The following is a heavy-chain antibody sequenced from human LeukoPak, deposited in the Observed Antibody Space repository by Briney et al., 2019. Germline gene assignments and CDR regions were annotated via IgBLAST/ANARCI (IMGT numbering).Heavy chain of an antibody. Sequence: SETLSLTCTVSGGSISSSSYYWGWIRQPLGKGLEWIGSIYYSGSTYYNLSLKSRVTISVDTSKNQFSLKLSSVTAADTAVYYCARNGYNPVAYDFWGPGTVVTVSS. CDR2: IYYSGST. D-gene: IGHD5-24*01. CDR3: ARNGYNPVAYDF. V-gene: IGHV4-39*07. J-gene: IGHJ3*01. CDR1: GGSISSSSYY.